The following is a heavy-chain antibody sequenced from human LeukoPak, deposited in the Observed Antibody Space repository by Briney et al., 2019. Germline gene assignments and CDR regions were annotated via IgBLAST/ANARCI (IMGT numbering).Heavy chain of an antibody. D-gene: IGHD1-26*01. V-gene: IGHV3-23*01. J-gene: IGHJ6*02. CDR2: LIGSSGAT. CDR3: ARDREVGATYYYYGMDV. Sequence: GGSLRLSCAASGFTFSNYAMNWVRQAPGKGLEWVAVLIGSSGATDYADSVKGRFTISRDNSKNTLYLQMNSLRAEDTAVYYCARDREVGATYYYYGMDVWGQGTTVTVSS. CDR1: GFTFSNYA.